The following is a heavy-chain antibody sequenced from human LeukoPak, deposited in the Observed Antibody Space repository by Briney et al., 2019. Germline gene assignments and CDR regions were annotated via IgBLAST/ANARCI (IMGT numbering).Heavy chain of an antibody. V-gene: IGHV1-2*04. CDR3: ATPYYYGSGSYN. CDR2: INPNSGGT. D-gene: IGHD3-10*01. CDR1: GYTFTGYY. J-gene: IGHJ4*02. Sequence: ASVKVSCKASGYTFTGYYMHWVRQAPGQGLEWMGWINPNSGGTNYAQKFQGWVTMTRDTSISTPYMELSRLRSDDTAVYYCATPYYYGSGSYNWGQGTLVTVSS.